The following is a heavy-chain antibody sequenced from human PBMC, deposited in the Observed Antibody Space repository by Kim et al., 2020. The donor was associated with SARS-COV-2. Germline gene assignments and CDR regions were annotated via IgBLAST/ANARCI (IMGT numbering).Heavy chain of an antibody. CDR1: GGTFSSYA. J-gene: IGHJ5*02. V-gene: IGHV1-69*13. CDR3: AKETRYCSSTSCPEYNWNYVQWFDP. Sequence: SVKVSCKASGGTFSSYAISWVRQAPGQGLEWMGGIIPIFGTANYAQKFQGRVTITADESTSTAYMELSSLRSEDTAVYYCAKETRYCSSTSCPEYNWNYVQWFDPWGQGTLVTVSS. D-gene: IGHD2-2*01. CDR2: IIPIFGTA.